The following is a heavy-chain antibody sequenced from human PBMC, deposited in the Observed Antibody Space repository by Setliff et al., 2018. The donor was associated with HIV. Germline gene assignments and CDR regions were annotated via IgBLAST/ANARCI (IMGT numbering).Heavy chain of an antibody. V-gene: IGHV4-61*02. CDR1: GGSISSGSYY. CDR3: ARDSDYYDSSTYRLDY. J-gene: IGHJ4*02. D-gene: IGHD3-22*01. Sequence: SETLSLTCTVSGGSISSGSYYWSWIRQPSGKGLEWIGRIYTSGRIDYNPSLKSRVTISVDTSNKQFSLNLSSVTAADTAVYYCARDSDYYDSSTYRLDYWGQGTLVTVSS. CDR2: IYTSGRI.